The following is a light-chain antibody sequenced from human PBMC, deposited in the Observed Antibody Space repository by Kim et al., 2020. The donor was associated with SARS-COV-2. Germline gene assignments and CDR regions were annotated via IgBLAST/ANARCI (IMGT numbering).Light chain of an antibody. Sequence: PGQSVTISCSGTSSDFGGYNYVSWYQQHPGKAPKLIIYAVTKRPSGVPDRFSGSKSGNTASLTVSGLQAEDEADYYCTTHGGYNYVFGTGTRSPS. V-gene: IGLV2-8*01. CDR1: SSDFGGYNY. J-gene: IGLJ1*01. CDR2: AVT. CDR3: TTHGGYNYV.